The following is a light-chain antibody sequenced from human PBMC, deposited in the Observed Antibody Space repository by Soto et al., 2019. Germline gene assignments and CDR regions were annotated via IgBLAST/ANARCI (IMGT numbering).Light chain of an antibody. Sequence: QSVLTQPASVSGSPGQSITISCTGNSSNVGSYNFVSWYRQYPGKAPELIIYEVSQRPSTFFNGYSGSKSGNTASLTVSGLQSDDEADYYCCSYAGNNSLVFGGGTKLTVL. CDR1: SSNVGSYNF. CDR2: EVS. V-gene: IGLV2-23*02. J-gene: IGLJ3*02. CDR3: CSYAGNNSLV.